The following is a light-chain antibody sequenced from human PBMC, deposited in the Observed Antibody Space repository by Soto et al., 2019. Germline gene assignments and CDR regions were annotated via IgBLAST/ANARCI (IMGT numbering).Light chain of an antibody. CDR1: QSISSN. CDR2: ETS. Sequence: EIVMTQSPATLSVSPGERATLSCRVSQSISSNLAWYQHKPGQAPRLLIYETSTRATGIPARFSGSGSGTEFTLTISSLQSEDYAVYYCQQYNNWPPWTFGQGTKVEIK. V-gene: IGKV3-15*01. J-gene: IGKJ1*01. CDR3: QQYNNWPPWT.